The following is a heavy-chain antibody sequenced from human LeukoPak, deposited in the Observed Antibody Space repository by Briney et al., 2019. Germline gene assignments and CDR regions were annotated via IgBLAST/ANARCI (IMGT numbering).Heavy chain of an antibody. CDR2: INHSESF. CDR3: ARVQWLVSAFDI. CDR1: GGSLSGYY. D-gene: IGHD6-19*01. J-gene: IGHJ3*02. V-gene: IGHV4-34*01. Sequence: SETLSLTCAVYGGSLSGYYWSWIRQPPGKGLEWIGEINHSESFYYNSSLKSRVTISVDTSKNQFSLKLSSVTAADTAVYYCARVQWLVSAFDIWGQGTMVTVSS.